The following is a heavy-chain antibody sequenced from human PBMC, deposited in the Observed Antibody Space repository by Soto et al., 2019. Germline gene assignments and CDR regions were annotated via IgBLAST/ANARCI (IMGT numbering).Heavy chain of an antibody. Sequence: SETLSLTCGVSDASVSKYYWSWIRQPPGKGLEWIGYISHTGYTSYNPSLESRLTISMDKSKNQLSLNLNSVTTADTAVYYCARGQLPFAYWGQRTEVTVST. CDR3: ARGQLPFAY. CDR1: DASVSKYY. J-gene: IGHJ4*02. V-gene: IGHV4-59*02. CDR2: ISHTGYT. D-gene: IGHD1-1*01.